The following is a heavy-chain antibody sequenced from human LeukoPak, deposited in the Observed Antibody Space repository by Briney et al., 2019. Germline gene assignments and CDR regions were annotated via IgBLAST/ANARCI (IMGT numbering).Heavy chain of an antibody. J-gene: IGHJ6*02. CDR2: INSDGSST. CDR1: GFTFSLYS. V-gene: IGHV3-74*01. CDR3: ARGEYSSSSPDYYYYYGMDV. Sequence: GGSLRLSCAASGFTFSLYSMNWVRQAPGKGLVWVSRINSDGSSTSYADSVKGRFTISRDNAKNTLYLQMNSLRAEDTAVYYCARGEYSSSSPDYYYYYGMDVWGQGTTVTVSS. D-gene: IGHD6-6*01.